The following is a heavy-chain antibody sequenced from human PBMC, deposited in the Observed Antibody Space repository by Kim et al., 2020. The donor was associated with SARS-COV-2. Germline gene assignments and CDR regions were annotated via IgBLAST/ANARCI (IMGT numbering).Heavy chain of an antibody. Sequence: GGSLRLSCAASGFTFSGYAMTWVRQAPGKGLEWVSAISGSGGSTYYADSVKGRFTISRDNSKNTLYLQMNSLRAEDTAVYYCAKDTTFLLTSGDCFDYWGQGTLVTVSS. V-gene: IGHV3-23*01. CDR3: AKDTTFLLTSGDCFDY. CDR1: GFTFSGYA. J-gene: IGHJ4*02. CDR2: ISGSGGST. D-gene: IGHD2-15*01.